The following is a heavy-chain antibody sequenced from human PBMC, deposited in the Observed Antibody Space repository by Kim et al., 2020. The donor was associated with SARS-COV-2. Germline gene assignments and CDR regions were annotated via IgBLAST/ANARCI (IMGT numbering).Heavy chain of an antibody. J-gene: IGHJ5*02. CDR3: TRGIRT. V-gene: IGHV6-1*01. D-gene: IGHD3-3*02. CDR2: TYYRSKWYY. CDR1: GNSISNNTAS. Sequence: SQTLSLTCAISGNSISNNTASWHWIRQSPSRGLEWLGKTYYRSKWYYDYAASVKGRITIIPDIFKNHLSLHLNSVTPEDPSVYYCTRGIRTWGQGTLVTV.